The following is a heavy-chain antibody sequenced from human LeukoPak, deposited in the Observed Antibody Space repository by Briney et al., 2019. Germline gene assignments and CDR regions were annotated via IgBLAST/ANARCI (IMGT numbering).Heavy chain of an antibody. CDR1: GGTFSSYA. V-gene: IGHV1-69*06. CDR2: IIPIFGTA. D-gene: IGHD3-9*01. Sequence: ASVKVSCKASGGTFSSYAISWVRQAPGQGLEWMGGIIPIFGTANYAQKFQGGVTITADKSTSTAYMELSSLRSEDTAVYYCASRKGDILTGYYTHPTLDYWGQGTLVTVSS. CDR3: ASRKGDILTGYYTHPTLDY. J-gene: IGHJ4*02.